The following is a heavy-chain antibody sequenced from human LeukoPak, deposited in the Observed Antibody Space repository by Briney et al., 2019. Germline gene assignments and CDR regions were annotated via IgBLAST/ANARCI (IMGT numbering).Heavy chain of an antibody. V-gene: IGHV1-18*01. CDR3: AGHSDLGSGSHYPYYYLMDV. Sequence: ASVKVSCKASGYTFTNYGITWVRQAPGQGLEWMGWISAYNGNTNYEQKLQGRVTMTTDTSTSTVYMQMSSLRIDDTAVYYCAGHSDLGSGSHYPYYYLMDVWGQGTTVTVSS. CDR2: ISAYNGNT. D-gene: IGHD3-10*01. CDR1: GYTFTNYG. J-gene: IGHJ6*02.